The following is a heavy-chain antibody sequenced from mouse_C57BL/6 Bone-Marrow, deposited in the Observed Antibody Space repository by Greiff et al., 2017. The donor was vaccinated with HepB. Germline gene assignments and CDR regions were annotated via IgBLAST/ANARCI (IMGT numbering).Heavy chain of an antibody. CDR3: ARLDLDYYAMDY. J-gene: IGHJ4*01. V-gene: IGHV1-69*01. Sequence: QVQLQQPGAELVMPGASVKLSCKASGYTFTSYWMHWVKQRPGQGLEWIGEIDPSDSYTNYNQKFKGKSTLTVDKSSSTAYMQLSSRTSEDSAVYYCARLDLDYYAMDYWGQGTSVTVSS. CDR2: IDPSDSYT. CDR1: GYTFTSYW.